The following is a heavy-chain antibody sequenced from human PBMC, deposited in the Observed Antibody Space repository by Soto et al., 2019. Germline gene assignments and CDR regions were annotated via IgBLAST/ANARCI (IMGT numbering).Heavy chain of an antibody. CDR2: ISGSGGST. J-gene: IGHJ4*02. CDR3: AKAGDSSGFSCYFDY. Sequence: PGGSLRLSCAASGFTFSSYAMSWVRQAPGKGLEWVSAISGSGGSTYYADSVKGRFTISRDNSKNTLYLQMNSLRADDTAVYYCAKAGDSSGFSCYFDYWGQGTLVTVSS. D-gene: IGHD3-22*01. V-gene: IGHV3-23*01. CDR1: GFTFSSYA.